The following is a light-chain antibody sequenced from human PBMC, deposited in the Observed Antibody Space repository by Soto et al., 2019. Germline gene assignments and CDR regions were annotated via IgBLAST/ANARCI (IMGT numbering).Light chain of an antibody. Sequence: QSVLTQPASVSGSPGQSITISCTGTSSDVGSYNLVSWYQQHPGKAPKLMIYEGSKRPSGVSNRFSGSKSGNTASLTISGLQTEDEADDHCCSYTGSSTLVIFGGGTKLTVL. V-gene: IGLV2-23*01. CDR2: EGS. CDR1: SSDVGSYNL. CDR3: CSYTGSSTLVI. J-gene: IGLJ2*01.